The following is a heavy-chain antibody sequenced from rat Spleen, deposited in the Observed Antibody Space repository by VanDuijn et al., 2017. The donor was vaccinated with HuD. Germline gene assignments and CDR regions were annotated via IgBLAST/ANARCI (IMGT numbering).Heavy chain of an antibody. D-gene: IGHD1-11*01. V-gene: IGHV5-25*01. CDR3: ARLAATREYFDY. CDR2: ISIGDNNT. CDR1: GFTFSDYY. J-gene: IGHJ2*01. Sequence: EVQLVESGGVLVQPGRSLKLSCAASGFTFSDYYMAWVRQAPTKGLEWVASISIGDNNTYYRDSVKGRFTISRDNAKSTLYLQMDSLRSEDTATYYCARLAATREYFDYWGQGVMVTVSS.